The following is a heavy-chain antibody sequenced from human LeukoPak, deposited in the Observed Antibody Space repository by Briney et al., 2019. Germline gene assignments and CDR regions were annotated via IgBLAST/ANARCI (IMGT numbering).Heavy chain of an antibody. D-gene: IGHD6-13*01. CDR1: GGSISSGSYY. V-gene: IGHV4-61*02. Sequence: PSQTLSLTCTVSGGSISSGSYYWSWIRQPAGKGLEWIGRIYTSGSTNYNSSLKSRATISVDTSKNQLSLKLSSVTAADTAVYYCARVAAGIGFFQHWGQGTLVTVSS. CDR2: IYTSGST. CDR3: ARVAAGIGFFQH. J-gene: IGHJ1*01.